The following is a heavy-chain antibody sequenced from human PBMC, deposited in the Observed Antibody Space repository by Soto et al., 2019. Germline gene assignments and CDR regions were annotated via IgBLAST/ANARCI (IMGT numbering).Heavy chain of an antibody. J-gene: IGHJ4*02. Sequence: SETLSLTCAVYGGSFSGYYWSWIRQPPGKGLEWIGEINHSGSTNYNPSLKSRVTISVDTSKNQFSLKLSSVTAADTAVYYCARSPSLTIVATRVFDYWGQGTLVTVSS. D-gene: IGHD5-12*01. CDR1: GGSFSGYY. CDR2: INHSGST. CDR3: ARSPSLTIVATRVFDY. V-gene: IGHV4-34*01.